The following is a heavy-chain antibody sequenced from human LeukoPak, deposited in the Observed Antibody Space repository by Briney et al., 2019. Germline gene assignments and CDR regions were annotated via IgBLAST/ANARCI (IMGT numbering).Heavy chain of an antibody. J-gene: IGHJ6*03. CDR1: GGSISSYY. CDR3: ARLAAAGIGYYYYDMDV. Sequence: SETLSLTCTVSGGSISSYYWSWIRQPAGQGLEWIGRIYTSGSTNYNPSLKSRVTMSVDTSKNQFSLKLSSVTAADTAVYYCARLAAAGIGYYYYDMDVWGKGTTVTVSS. CDR2: IYTSGST. V-gene: IGHV4-4*07. D-gene: IGHD6-13*01.